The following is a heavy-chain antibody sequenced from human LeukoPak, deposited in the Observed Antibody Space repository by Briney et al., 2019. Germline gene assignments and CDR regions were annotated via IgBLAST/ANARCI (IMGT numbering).Heavy chain of an antibody. CDR3: IRQVGELVGGHYYYYYMDV. V-gene: IGHV3-73*01. CDR2: IRSKANNYAT. Sequence: GGSLRLSCAASGFTFSGSAMHWVRQASGKGLEWAGRIRSKANNYATAYAASVKGRFTISRDDSKNTAYLQMNSLKTEDTAVYYCIRQVGELVGGHYYYYYMDVWGKGTTVTVSS. CDR1: GFTFSGSA. D-gene: IGHD1-1*01. J-gene: IGHJ6*03.